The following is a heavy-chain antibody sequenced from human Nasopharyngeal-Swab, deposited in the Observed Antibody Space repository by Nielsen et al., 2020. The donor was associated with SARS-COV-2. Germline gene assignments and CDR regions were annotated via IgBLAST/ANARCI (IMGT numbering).Heavy chain of an antibody. CDR3: AKEYSSSWYRTWFDP. CDR1: GFTFITYA. Sequence: GGSLRLSCAASGFTFITYAMSWVRQAPGKRLQWVSAISGSGGSTYYADSVKGRFTISRDNSKNTLYLQMNSLRAEDTVVYYCAKEYSSSWYRTWFDPWGQGTLVTVSS. D-gene: IGHD6-13*01. J-gene: IGHJ5*02. CDR2: ISGSGGST. V-gene: IGHV3-23*01.